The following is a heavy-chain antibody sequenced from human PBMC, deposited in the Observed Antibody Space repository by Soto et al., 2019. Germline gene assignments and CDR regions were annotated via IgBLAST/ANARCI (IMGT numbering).Heavy chain of an antibody. CDR2: FSSSSSTI. CDR1: GLTLISYS. Sequence: EVQLVESGGGLVQPGGSRRLSCEPSGLTLISYSMNWVAQVPGKGLEWVSYFSSSSSTIYYADSVKGLFPISRDNAKNSLYLQMNSLRDEDTAVYYCAREGGNLNWFDPWGQGTLVTVSS. V-gene: IGHV3-48*02. CDR3: AREGGNLNWFDP. J-gene: IGHJ5*02. D-gene: IGHD1-26*01.